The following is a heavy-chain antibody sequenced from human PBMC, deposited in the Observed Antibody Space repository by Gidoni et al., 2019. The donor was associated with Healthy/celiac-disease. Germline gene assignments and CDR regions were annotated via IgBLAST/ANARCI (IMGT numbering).Heavy chain of an antibody. J-gene: IGHJ4*02. V-gene: IGHV1-2*02. D-gene: IGHD5-12*01. CDR3: ASWWGLSGYNTPFDY. CDR2: INPNSGGT. CDR1: GYTFTGYY. Sequence: QVQLVQSGAEVKKPGASVKVSCKASGYTFTGYYMHWVRQAPGQGLEWMGWINPNSGGTNYAQKFQGRVTMTRDTSISTAYMELSRLRSDDTAVYYCASWWGLSGYNTPFDYWGQGTLVTVSS.